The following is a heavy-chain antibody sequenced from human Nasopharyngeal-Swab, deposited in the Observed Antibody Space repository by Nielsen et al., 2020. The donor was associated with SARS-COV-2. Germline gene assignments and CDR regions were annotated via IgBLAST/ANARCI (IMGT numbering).Heavy chain of an antibody. Sequence: GESLKISCAASGFTFNDYYMNWIRKAPGKGLEWLSFFSLGGNTIYYADSVKGRFFISRDNAKKSLYLQMNSLRVEDTAIYYCARQNSGWTDAFDIWGQGTMVTVSS. CDR2: FSLGGNTI. D-gene: IGHD6-19*01. CDR1: GFTFNDYY. J-gene: IGHJ3*02. V-gene: IGHV3-11*01. CDR3: ARQNSGWTDAFDI.